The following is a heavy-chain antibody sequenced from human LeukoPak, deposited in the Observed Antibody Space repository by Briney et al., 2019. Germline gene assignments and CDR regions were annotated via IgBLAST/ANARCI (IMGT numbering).Heavy chain of an antibody. J-gene: IGHJ4*02. D-gene: IGHD6-13*01. Sequence: ASVKVSCKASGYTFTGYYMHWVRQAPGQGLEWMGGINPNSGGTKYAQKFQGRVTMTRDTSISTAYMELSRLRSDDTAVYYCARVVGAAGTGFDYWGQGTLVTVSS. V-gene: IGHV1-2*02. CDR1: GYTFTGYY. CDR2: INPNSGGT. CDR3: ARVVGAAGTGFDY.